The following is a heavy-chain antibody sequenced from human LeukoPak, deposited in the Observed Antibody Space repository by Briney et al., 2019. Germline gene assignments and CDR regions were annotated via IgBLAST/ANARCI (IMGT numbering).Heavy chain of an antibody. CDR1: GFTFNTYW. J-gene: IGHJ4*02. V-gene: IGHV3-74*01. CDR2: INPDGSQT. D-gene: IGHD3-10*01. Sequence: PGGSLRLSCAASGFTFNTYWMHWVRQAPGKGLVWVSHINPDGSQTNYADSMTGRFTISRDNAKNTLYLQMNSLRAEDTAVYYCARDPVRRDSYWGQGTLVTVSS. CDR3: ARDPVRRDSY.